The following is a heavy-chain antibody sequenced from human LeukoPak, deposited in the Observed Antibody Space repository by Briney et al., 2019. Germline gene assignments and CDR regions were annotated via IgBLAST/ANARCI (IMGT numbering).Heavy chain of an antibody. CDR1: GASISSYY. CDR2: VYYSGST. J-gene: IGHJ2*01. Sequence: SETLSLTCTVSGASISSYYWSWIRQPPGKGLEWIGYVYYSGSTNYNPSLKSRVTISVDTSKSQFSLKLNSVTAADTAVYYCARRGSSSYWYFDLWGRGTLVTVSS. D-gene: IGHD6-13*01. V-gene: IGHV4-59*08. CDR3: ARRGSSSYWYFDL.